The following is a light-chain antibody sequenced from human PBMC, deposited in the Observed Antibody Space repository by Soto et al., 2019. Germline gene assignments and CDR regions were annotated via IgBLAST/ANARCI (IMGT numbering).Light chain of an antibody. Sequence: DIQMTQSPSSLSASAGDRVTITCRTSQSISGYLNWYQQKLGKAPKLLIYGSSTLHGGVPSRFSGSGSGTDFTLTVSSLQPEDFATYYCQQSFKSPYTFGQGTKLEIK. CDR1: QSISGY. V-gene: IGKV1-39*01. J-gene: IGKJ2*01. CDR2: GSS. CDR3: QQSFKSPYT.